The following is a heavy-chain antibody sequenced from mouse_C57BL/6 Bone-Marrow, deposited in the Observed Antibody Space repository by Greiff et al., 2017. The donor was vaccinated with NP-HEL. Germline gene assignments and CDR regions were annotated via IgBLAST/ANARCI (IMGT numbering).Heavy chain of an antibody. J-gene: IGHJ3*01. CDR3: ARSAGPAWFAY. CDR1: GYTFTSYW. Sequence: QVQLQQPGAELVKPGASVKLSCKASGYTFTSYWMQWVKQRPGQGLEWIGEIDPSDSYTTYNQKFKGKATLTVDTSSSTAYMQLSSLTSEDSAVYYCARSAGPAWFAYWGQGTLVTVSA. D-gene: IGHD3-2*02. CDR2: IDPSDSYT. V-gene: IGHV1-50*01.